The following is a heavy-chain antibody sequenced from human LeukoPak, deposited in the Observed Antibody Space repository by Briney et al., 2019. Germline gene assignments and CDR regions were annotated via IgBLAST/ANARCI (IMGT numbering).Heavy chain of an antibody. CDR3: ARRGIAAGEAFDY. V-gene: IGHV5-51*01. CDR2: IYPGDSDT. D-gene: IGHD6-13*01. Sequence: GESLKISCKGSGHSFTSYWIGWVRQMPGKGLEWMGIIYPGDSDTRYSPSFQGQVTISADKSISTAYLQWSSLKASDTAVYYCARRGIAAGEAFDYWGQGTLVTVSS. J-gene: IGHJ4*02. CDR1: GHSFTSYW.